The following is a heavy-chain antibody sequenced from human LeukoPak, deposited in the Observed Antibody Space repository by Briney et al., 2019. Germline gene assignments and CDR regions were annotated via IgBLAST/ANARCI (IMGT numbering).Heavy chain of an antibody. D-gene: IGHD6-13*01. CDR1: GGSFSGYY. V-gene: IGHV4-34*01. J-gene: IGHJ4*02. CDR2: INHSGST. Sequence: PSETLSLTCAVYGGSFSGYYWSWIRQPPGKGLEWIGEINHSGSTNYNPSLKSRVTISVDTSKNQFSLKLSSVTAADTAVYYCARAPAASPGSFDYWGQGTLVTVSS. CDR3: ARAPAASPGSFDY.